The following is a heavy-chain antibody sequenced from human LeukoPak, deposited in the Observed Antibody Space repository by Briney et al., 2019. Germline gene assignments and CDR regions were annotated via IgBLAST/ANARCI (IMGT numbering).Heavy chain of an antibody. D-gene: IGHD1-26*01. CDR2: IKQDGSER. CDR3: TTDGVGVEGATYDN. J-gene: IGHJ4*02. CDR1: GFTFSNYW. V-gene: IGHV3-7*03. Sequence: PGGSLRLSCAASGFTFSNYWMTWVRQAPGKGLEWVANIKQDGSERYYVDSVKGRFTISRDNTKNSLYLQMNSLKTEDTAVYYCTTDGVGVEGATYDNWGQGTLVSVSS.